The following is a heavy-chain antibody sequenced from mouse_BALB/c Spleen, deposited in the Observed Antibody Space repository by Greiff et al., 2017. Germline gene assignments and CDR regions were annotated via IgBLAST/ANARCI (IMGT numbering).Heavy chain of an antibody. V-gene: IGHV1-82*01. CDR1: GYAFSSSW. D-gene: IGHD3-1*01. Sequence: QVQLKESGPELVKPGASVKISCKASGYAFSSSWMNWVKQRPGQGLEWIGRIYPGDGDTNYNGKFKGKATLTADKSSSTAYMQLSSLTSVDSAVYFCARQLGLHDYWGQGTTLTVSS. CDR2: IYPGDGDT. J-gene: IGHJ2*01. CDR3: ARQLGLHDY.